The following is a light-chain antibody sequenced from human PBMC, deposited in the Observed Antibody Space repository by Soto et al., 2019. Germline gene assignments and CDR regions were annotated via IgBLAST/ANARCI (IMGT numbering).Light chain of an antibody. V-gene: IGKV3-20*01. CDR2: AAS. CDR3: QQYGNSPAIT. J-gene: IGKJ5*01. CDR1: QSVSASY. Sequence: IVLEHSSRSLSFPSKEKGTPSFRAIQSVSASYLAWYQQKPGQAPRLLIYAASSRATGIPDRFSGSGSGTDFTLTVSRLEPEDFAVYYCQQYGNSPAITFGPGTRLEIK.